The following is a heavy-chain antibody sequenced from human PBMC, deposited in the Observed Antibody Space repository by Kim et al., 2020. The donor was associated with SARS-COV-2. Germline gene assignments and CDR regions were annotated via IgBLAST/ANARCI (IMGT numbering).Heavy chain of an antibody. V-gene: IGHV3-30*04. CDR1: GFTFSSYA. CDR3: ARDRRGEMATNYYYYYYGMDV. Sequence: GGSLRLSCAASGFTFSSYAMHWVRQAPGKGLEWVAVISYDGSNKYYADSVKGRFTISRDNSKNTLYLQMNSLRAEDTAVYYCARDRRGEMATNYYYYYYGMDVWGQGTTVTVSS. D-gene: IGHD3-16*01. CDR2: ISYDGSNK. J-gene: IGHJ6*02.